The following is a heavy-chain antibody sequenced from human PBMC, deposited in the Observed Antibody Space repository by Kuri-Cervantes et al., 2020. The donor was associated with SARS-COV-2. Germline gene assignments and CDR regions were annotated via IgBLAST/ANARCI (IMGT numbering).Heavy chain of an antibody. Sequence: GASLRLSCAASGFTFSSYAMSWVRQAPGKGLEWVSAISGSGGSTYYADSVKGRFTVSRDNSKNTLYLQMDSLRAEDTAVYYCAKKFESSGIAAAGTEMYFDYWGQGTLVTVSS. CDR2: ISGSGGST. CDR1: GFTFSSYA. J-gene: IGHJ4*02. CDR3: AKKFESSGIAAAGTEMYFDY. V-gene: IGHV3-23*01. D-gene: IGHD6-13*01.